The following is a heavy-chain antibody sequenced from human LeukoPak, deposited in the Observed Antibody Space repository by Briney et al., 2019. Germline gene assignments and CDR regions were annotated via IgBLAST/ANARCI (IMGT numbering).Heavy chain of an antibody. CDR3: AKVAFDSSGYQYYTDS. Sequence: GASVKVSCKASGYTVTYYYMHWLRQVPGQGLEWVGWFNPTGGGSHLAQKFQGRVALTMDASINTAYLDVIRLRSDDTAFYYCAKVAFDSSGYQYYTDSWGQGSLVTVSS. CDR1: GYTVTYYY. V-gene: IGHV1-2*02. J-gene: IGHJ4*02. D-gene: IGHD3-22*01. CDR2: FNPTGGGS.